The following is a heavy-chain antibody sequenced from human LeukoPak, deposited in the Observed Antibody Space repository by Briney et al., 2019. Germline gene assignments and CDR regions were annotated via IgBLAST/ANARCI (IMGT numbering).Heavy chain of an antibody. D-gene: IGHD6-19*01. J-gene: IGHJ6*03. V-gene: IGHV4-59*12. CDR1: GGSISSYY. Sequence: SETLSLTCTVSGGSISSYYWSWIRQPPGKGLEWIGYIYYSGSTNYNPSLKSRVTISVDTSKNQFSLKLSSVTAADTAVYYCARLCSGWRCYYYYYMDVWGKGTTVTVSS. CDR3: ARLCSGWRCYYYYYMDV. CDR2: IYYSGST.